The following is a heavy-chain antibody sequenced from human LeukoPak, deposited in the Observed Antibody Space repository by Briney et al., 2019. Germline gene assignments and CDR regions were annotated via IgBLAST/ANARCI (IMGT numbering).Heavy chain of an antibody. Sequence: ASVKVSCKASGYTFTSYGISWVRQAPGQGLEWMGRISTYNGDTNYAQKLQGRVTMTTDTSTNTAYMELRSLRSDDTAVYYCAREGLGELTLDYWGQGTLVTVSS. CDR2: ISTYNGDT. D-gene: IGHD3-16*01. J-gene: IGHJ4*02. CDR3: AREGLGELTLDY. CDR1: GYTFTSYG. V-gene: IGHV1-18*01.